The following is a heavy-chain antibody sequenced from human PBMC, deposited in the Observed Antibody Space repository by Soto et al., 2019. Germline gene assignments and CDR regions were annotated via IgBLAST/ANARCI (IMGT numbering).Heavy chain of an antibody. V-gene: IGHV4-34*01. D-gene: IGHD3-3*01. Sequence: PSETLSLTCAVYGGSFSGYYWSWIRQPPGKGLEWIGEINHSGSTNYNPSLKSRVTISVDTSKNQFSLKLSSVTAADTAVYYCARATSIFEVVTMASYDSSGMGGWGQGTTVPVSS. CDR3: ARATSIFEVVTMASYDSSGMGG. CDR1: GGSFSGYY. J-gene: IGHJ6*02. CDR2: INHSGST.